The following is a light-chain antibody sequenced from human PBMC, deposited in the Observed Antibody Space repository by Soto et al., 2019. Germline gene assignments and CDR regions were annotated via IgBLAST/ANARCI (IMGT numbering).Light chain of an antibody. CDR1: SSNIGGNS. CDR2: DDN. Sequence: QSVLTQPPSVSAAPGQKVTISCSVSSSNIGGNSVSWYQQLPGTAPKLLISDDNKRPSGIPDRFSGSKSGTSATLGITGFQTGDEADYYCGSWDSSPSAYVFGTGTKVTVL. V-gene: IGLV1-51*01. J-gene: IGLJ1*01. CDR3: GSWDSSPSAYV.